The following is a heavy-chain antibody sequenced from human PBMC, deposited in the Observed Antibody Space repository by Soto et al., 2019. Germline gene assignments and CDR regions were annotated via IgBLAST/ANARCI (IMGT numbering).Heavy chain of an antibody. V-gene: IGHV1-2*04. CDR3: ARVGVAARRQGYYGMDV. Sequence: ASVKVSCKASGYTFTGYYMHWVRQAPGQGLEWMGWINPNSGGTNYAQKFQGWVTMTRDTSISTAYMELSRLRSDDTAVYYCARVGVAARRQGYYGMDVWGQGATVTVSS. CDR1: GYTFTGYY. CDR2: INPNSGGT. D-gene: IGHD6-6*01. J-gene: IGHJ6*02.